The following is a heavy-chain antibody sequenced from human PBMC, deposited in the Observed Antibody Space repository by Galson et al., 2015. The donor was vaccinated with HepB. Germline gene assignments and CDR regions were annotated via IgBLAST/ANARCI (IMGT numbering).Heavy chain of an antibody. CDR3: ARGEYQLLHYYYYYMDV. CDR2: IYYSGST. D-gene: IGHD2-2*01. J-gene: IGHJ6*03. Sequence: TLSLTCTVSGGSISSGGYYWSWIRQHPGKGLEWIGYIYYSGSTYYNPSLKSRVTISVDTSKNQFSLKLSSVTAADTAVYYCARGEYQLLHYYYYYMDVWGKGTTVTVSS. V-gene: IGHV4-31*03. CDR1: GGSISSGGYY.